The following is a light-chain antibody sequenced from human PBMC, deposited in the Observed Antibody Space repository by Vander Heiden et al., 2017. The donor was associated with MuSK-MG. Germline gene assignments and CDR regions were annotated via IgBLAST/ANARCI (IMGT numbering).Light chain of an antibody. J-gene: IGLJ3*02. CDR3: AAWVDSLNGWV. V-gene: IGLV1-44*01. Sequence: QSVLTQPPSASGTPGQRVTISCSGSSSNIGINTVNWYQQLPGTAPKLLIYNNNQRPSGVPDRFSGSKSGTSASLAISGLQSEDEADYYCAAWVDSLNGWVFGGGTKLTVL. CDR1: SSNIGINT. CDR2: NNN.